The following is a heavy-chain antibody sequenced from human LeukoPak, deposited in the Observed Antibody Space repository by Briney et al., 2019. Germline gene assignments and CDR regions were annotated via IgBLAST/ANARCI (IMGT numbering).Heavy chain of an antibody. J-gene: IGHJ4*02. CDR3: AALSLRIDY. CDR2: ISRSGSTI. Sequence: WVXQAPGKXXEWVSYISRSGSTIYYADSVKGRFTISRDNAKNSLYLQMNSLRAEDTAVYYCAALSLRIDYWGQGTLVTVSS. D-gene: IGHD4-17*01. V-gene: IGHV3-48*03.